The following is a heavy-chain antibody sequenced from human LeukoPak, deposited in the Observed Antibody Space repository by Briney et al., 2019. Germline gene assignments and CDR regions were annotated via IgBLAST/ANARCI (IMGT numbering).Heavy chain of an antibody. CDR2: MYPNSGNT. D-gene: IGHD2-2*01. Sequence: GGPVEGSCKASGYTFTRYDIKWVRQATGQRLEWMGWMYPNSGNTGYAQKFQGRVTITRNTSISTAYMELSSLRSEDTAVYYCARGDLGYCTGASCYSVDYWGQGSLVTVSS. V-gene: IGHV1-8*01. J-gene: IGHJ4*02. CDR1: GYTFTRYD. CDR3: ARGDLGYCTGASCYSVDY.